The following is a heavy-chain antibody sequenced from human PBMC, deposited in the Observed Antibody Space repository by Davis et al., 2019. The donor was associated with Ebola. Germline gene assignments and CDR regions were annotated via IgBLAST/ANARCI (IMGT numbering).Heavy chain of an antibody. CDR2: ISGGTGTI. D-gene: IGHD2-2*01. CDR3: SKDRRPFIVVVPAIIDV. Sequence: PGGSLRLSCAASGFTFSGSSMNWVRRAPGKGLEWVSHISGGTGTIEYADSVKGRFTMSRDNAKNSLYLQKNSLRAEDKAVYYCSKDRRPFIVVVPAIIDVWGKGATVTVSS. V-gene: IGHV3-48*01. CDR1: GFTFSGSS. J-gene: IGHJ6*04.